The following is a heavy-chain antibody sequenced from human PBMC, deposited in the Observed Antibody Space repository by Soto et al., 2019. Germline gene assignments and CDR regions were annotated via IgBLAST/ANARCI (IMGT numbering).Heavy chain of an antibody. CDR2: IVVGSGNT. J-gene: IGHJ6*02. D-gene: IGHD4-4*01. CDR3: AAGLQSQYDYYGMDV. Sequence: ASVKVSCKASGFTFTSSSVQWVRQAPGQRLEWIGWIVVGSGNTNYAQKFQERVTITRDMSTSTAYMELSSLRSEDTAVYYCAAGLQSQYDYYGMDVWGQGTTVTVSS. V-gene: IGHV1-58*01. CDR1: GFTFTSSS.